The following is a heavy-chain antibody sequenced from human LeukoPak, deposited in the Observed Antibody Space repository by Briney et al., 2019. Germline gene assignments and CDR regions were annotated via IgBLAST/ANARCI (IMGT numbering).Heavy chain of an antibody. CDR2: IYYSGST. V-gene: IGHV4-39*01. D-gene: IGHD3-22*01. Sequence: SETLSLTCTVSGGSISSSSYCWGWIRQPPGKGLEWIGSIYYSGSTYYNPSLKSRVTISVDTSKNQFSLKLSSVTAADTAVYYCARNNYYDSSGYPYYFDYWGKGTLVTVSS. CDR3: ARNNYYDSSGYPYYFDY. J-gene: IGHJ4*02. CDR1: GGSISSSSYC.